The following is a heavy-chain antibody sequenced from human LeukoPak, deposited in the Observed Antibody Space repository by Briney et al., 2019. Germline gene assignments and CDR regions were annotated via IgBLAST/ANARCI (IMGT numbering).Heavy chain of an antibody. V-gene: IGHV3-7*01. CDR3: ARESTAGYNSSWYGFRN. D-gene: IGHD6-13*01. CDR2: LNQDGSGK. J-gene: IGHJ1*01. Sequence: GGSLRLSCLAFGFPFSGYWMSWVPQAPGKGLEWVAKLNQDGSGKYYVDSVKGRFTISRDNAKNSLFLQMGSLRVEDTAVYYCARESTAGYNSSWYGFRNWGQGTLVSVSS. CDR1: GFPFSGYW.